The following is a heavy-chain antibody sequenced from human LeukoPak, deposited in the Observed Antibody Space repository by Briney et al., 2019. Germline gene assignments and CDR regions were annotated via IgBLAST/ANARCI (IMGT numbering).Heavy chain of an antibody. Sequence: SETLSLTCAVYGGSFSGYYWSWIRQPPGKGLEWIGEINHSGSTNYDPSLKGRVTISVDTSKNQFSLKLSSVTAADTAVYFCARGHRTFDPWGQGTLVTVSS. CDR1: GGSFSGYY. V-gene: IGHV4-34*01. CDR3: ARGHRTFDP. J-gene: IGHJ5*02. CDR2: INHSGST.